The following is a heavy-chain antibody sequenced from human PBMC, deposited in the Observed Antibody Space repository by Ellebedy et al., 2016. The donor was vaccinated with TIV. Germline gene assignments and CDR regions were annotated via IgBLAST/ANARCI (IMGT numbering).Heavy chain of an antibody. V-gene: IGHV4-59*08. CDR1: GGSISSYY. CDR3: ARLPGGDSSSYYFDY. CDR2: IYYSGST. Sequence: GSLRLSCTVSGGSISSYYWSWIRQPPGKGLEWIGYIYYSGSTNYNPSLKSRVTITVDTSKNQFSLNLNSVTAADTAIYYCARLPGGDSSSYYFDYWGQGILVTVSS. D-gene: IGHD3-22*01. J-gene: IGHJ4*02.